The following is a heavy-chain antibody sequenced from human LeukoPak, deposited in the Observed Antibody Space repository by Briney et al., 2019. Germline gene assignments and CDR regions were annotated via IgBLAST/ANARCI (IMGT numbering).Heavy chain of an antibody. D-gene: IGHD1-26*01. V-gene: IGHV4-34*01. CDR2: INHSGST. CDR3: ARLPLSGSYYRGAFDI. Sequence: KPSETLSLTCAVYGGSFSGYYWSWIRQPPGKGLEWIGEINHSGSTNYNPSLKSRVTISVDTSKNQFSLKLSSVTAADTAVYYCARLPLSGSYYRGAFDIWGQGTMVTVSS. CDR1: GGSFSGYY. J-gene: IGHJ3*02.